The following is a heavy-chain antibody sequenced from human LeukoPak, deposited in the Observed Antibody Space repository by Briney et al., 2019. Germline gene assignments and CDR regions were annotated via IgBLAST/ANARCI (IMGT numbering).Heavy chain of an antibody. CDR3: ERLQLGITIFGVVSPPDV. V-gene: IGHV3-20*04. D-gene: IGHD3-3*01. CDR2: INWNGGST. CDR1: GFTFDDYG. Sequence: PGGSLRLSCAASGFTFDDYGMSWVRQVPGKGLEWVSGINWNGGSTGYVDSVKGRFTISRDNAKNSLYLQMNSLRAEDTALYYCERLQLGITIFGVVSPPDVWGKGTTVTVSS. J-gene: IGHJ6*04.